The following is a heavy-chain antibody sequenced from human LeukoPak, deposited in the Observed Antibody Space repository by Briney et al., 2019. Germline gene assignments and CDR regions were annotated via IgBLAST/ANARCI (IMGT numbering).Heavy chain of an antibody. V-gene: IGHV1-8*01. CDR3: ARDEVVAAPNYFGMVV. CDR2: MNPNNGNT. Sequence: ASVKVSCKASGYTFTSYDVNWVRQATGQGLEWMGWMNPNNGNTGLAQKFQGRVTLTRDTSLSTAYMELSNLRSDDTAVYYCARDEVVAAPNYFGMVVWGQGTTVSVSS. CDR1: GYTFTSYD. J-gene: IGHJ6*02. D-gene: IGHD2-15*01.